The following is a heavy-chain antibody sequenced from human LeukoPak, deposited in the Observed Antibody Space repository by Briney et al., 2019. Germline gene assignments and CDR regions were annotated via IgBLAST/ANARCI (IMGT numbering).Heavy chain of an antibody. CDR2: IYYSGST. CDR3: ARDGYSAIDY. CDR1: GGSISSYY. J-gene: IGHJ4*02. D-gene: IGHD1-26*01. V-gene: IGHV4-59*01. Sequence: SETLSLTCTVSGGSISSYYWSWIRQPPGKGLEWIWYIYYSGSTNYNPSLKSRVTISVDTSKKQFSLKRTSVTAADTAVYYCARDGYSAIDYWGPGTLVTVSS.